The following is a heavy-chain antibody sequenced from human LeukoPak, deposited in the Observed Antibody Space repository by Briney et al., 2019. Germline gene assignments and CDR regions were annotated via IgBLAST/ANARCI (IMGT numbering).Heavy chain of an antibody. CDR2: IYHSGST. J-gene: IGHJ4*02. D-gene: IGHD6-13*01. CDR1: GGSISSGGYY. V-gene: IGHV4-30-2*01. CDR3: ARTYSSSWWTSNPWPGPEVDY. Sequence: NTSQTLSLTCTVSGGSISSGGYYWSWIRQPPGKGLEWIGYIYHSGSTYYNPSLKSRVTISVDRSKNQFSLKLSSVTAADTAVYYCARTYSSSWWTSNPWPGPEVDYWGQGTLVTVSS.